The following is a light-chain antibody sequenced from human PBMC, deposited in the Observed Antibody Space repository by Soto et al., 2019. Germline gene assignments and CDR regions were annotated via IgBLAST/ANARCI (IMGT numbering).Light chain of an antibody. CDR1: YSISSTI. CDR3: QQYGSS. V-gene: IGKV3-20*01. J-gene: IGKJ4*02. Sequence: ESVLTQSPGALSLSPGERATLSCRASYSISSTILAWYQQKPGQAPRLLIYGASTRATGVPDRFSGSGSGTDFTLTISRLEPEDFAVYYCQQYGSSFGGGTTVEIK. CDR2: GAS.